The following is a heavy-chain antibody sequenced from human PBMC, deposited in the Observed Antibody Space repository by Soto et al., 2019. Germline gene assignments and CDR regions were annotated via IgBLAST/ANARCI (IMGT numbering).Heavy chain of an antibody. CDR3: AKEDAAVAGFDY. J-gene: IGHJ4*02. CDR2: ISYDGSNK. V-gene: IGHV3-30*18. Sequence: SGGSLRLSCAASGFTFSSYGMHWVRQAPGKGLEWVAVISYDGSNKYYADSVKGRFTISRDNSKNTLYLQMNSLRAEDTAVYYCAKEDAAVAGFDYWGQGTLVTVSS. D-gene: IGHD6-19*01. CDR1: GFTFSSYG.